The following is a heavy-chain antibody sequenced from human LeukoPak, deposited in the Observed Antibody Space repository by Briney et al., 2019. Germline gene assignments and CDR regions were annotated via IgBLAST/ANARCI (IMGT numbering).Heavy chain of an antibody. J-gene: IGHJ4*02. CDR1: GYTFTGYY. CDR2: INPNSGGT. V-gene: IGHV1-2*02. Sequence: GASVKVSCKASGYTFTGYYMHWVRQAPGQGLEWMGWINPNSGGTYYAQKFQGRVTMTSDTSISTAYMELSRLRSDNTAVYYCARDYSSGWYDYWGQGTLVTVSS. D-gene: IGHD6-19*01. CDR3: ARDYSSGWYDY.